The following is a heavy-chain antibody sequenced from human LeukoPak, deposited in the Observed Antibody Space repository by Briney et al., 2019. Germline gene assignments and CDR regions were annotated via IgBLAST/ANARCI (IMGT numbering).Heavy chain of an antibody. CDR1: GGSISSSSYY. CDR2: IYYSGST. CDR3: ARHQLVVVPAAPDY. V-gene: IGHV4-39*01. D-gene: IGHD2-2*01. Sequence: SETLSLTCTVSGGSISSSSYYWGWIRPPPGKGLEWIGSIYYSGSTYYNPSLKSRVTISVDTSKNQFSLKLSSVTAADTAVYYCARHQLVVVPAAPDYWGQGTLVTVSS. J-gene: IGHJ4*02.